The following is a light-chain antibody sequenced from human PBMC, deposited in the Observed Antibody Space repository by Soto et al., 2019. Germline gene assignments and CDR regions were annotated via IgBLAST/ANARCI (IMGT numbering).Light chain of an antibody. V-gene: IGKV3-15*01. CDR1: QSVSSS. Sequence: EVVMTQSPATLSVFPGERVTLSCRASQSVSSSLAWYQQKPGQAPRLLIYSASTRATGIPARFSGSGSGTEFTLTISSLGSEDFAVYYCQQYINGYTFGQGTKLEIK. J-gene: IGKJ2*01. CDR3: QQYINGYT. CDR2: SAS.